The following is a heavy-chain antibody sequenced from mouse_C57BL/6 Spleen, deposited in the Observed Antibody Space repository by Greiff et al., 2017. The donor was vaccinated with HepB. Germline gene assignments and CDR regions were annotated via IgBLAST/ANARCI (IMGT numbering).Heavy chain of an antibody. D-gene: IGHD2-4*01. Sequence: VQLQQSGAELARPGASVKMSCKASGYTFTSYTMHWVKQRPGQGLEWIGYINPSSGYTKYNQKFKDKATLTADKSSSTAYMQLSSLTSEDSAVYYCARGYDYDDAMDYWGQGTSVTVSS. V-gene: IGHV1-4*01. CDR3: ARGYDYDDAMDY. J-gene: IGHJ4*01. CDR2: INPSSGYT. CDR1: GYTFTSYT.